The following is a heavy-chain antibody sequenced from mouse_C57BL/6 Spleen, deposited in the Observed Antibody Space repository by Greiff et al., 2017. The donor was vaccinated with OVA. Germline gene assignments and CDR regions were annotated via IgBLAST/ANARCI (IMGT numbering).Heavy chain of an antibody. V-gene: IGHV7-3*01. CDR1: GFTFTDYY. J-gene: IGHJ3*01. D-gene: IGHD2-1*01. CDR3: VSLYGNYEGFAY. CDR2: IRNKANGYTT. Sequence: EVKLLESGGGLVQPGGSLSLSCAASGFTFTDYYMSWVRQPPGKALEWLGFIRNKANGYTTEYSASVKGRFTISRDNSQSILYLQMNALRAEDSATYYCVSLYGNYEGFAYWGQGTLVTVSA.